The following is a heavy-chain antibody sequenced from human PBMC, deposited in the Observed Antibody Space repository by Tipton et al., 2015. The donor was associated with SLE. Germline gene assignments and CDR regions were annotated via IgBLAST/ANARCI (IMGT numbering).Heavy chain of an antibody. CDR3: AKSSSVTWFDP. V-gene: IGHV3-66*01. CDR2: LYSDDRK. J-gene: IGHJ5*02. D-gene: IGHD6-13*01. Sequence: SLRLSCVVSEYTVSSNYMSWVRQAPGKGLEWVSVLYSDDRKSYADSVKGRFTISRDNSKNTLYLQMNSLRAEDTAVYYCAKSSSVTWFDPWGQGTLVTVSS. CDR1: EYTVSSNY.